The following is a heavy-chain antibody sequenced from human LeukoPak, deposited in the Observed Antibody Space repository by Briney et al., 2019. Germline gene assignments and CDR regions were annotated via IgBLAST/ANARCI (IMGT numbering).Heavy chain of an antibody. CDR2: INHSGST. V-gene: IGHV4-34*01. J-gene: IGHJ4*02. CDR1: GGSFSGYY. Sequence: SETLSLTCAVYGGSFSGYYWSWIRQPPGKGLEWIGEINHSGSTNYNPSLKSRVTISVDTSKNQFSLKLSSVTAADTAVYYCARGVSGSGRRGQGTLVTVSS. CDR3: ARGVSGSGR. D-gene: IGHD3-10*01.